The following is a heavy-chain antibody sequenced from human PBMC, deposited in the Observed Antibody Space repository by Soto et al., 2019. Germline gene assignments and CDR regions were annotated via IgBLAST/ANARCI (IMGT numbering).Heavy chain of an antibody. Sequence: SQTLSLPCAISGDSVSSNSAAWNWIRQSPSRGLEWLGRTYYRSKWYNDYAVSVKSRITINPDTSKNQFSLQLNSVTPEDTAVYYCARARLYSSGWYDLGAFDIWGQGTMVTVSS. CDR1: GDSVSSNSAA. CDR2: TYYRSKWYN. D-gene: IGHD6-19*01. J-gene: IGHJ3*02. CDR3: ARARLYSSGWYDLGAFDI. V-gene: IGHV6-1*01.